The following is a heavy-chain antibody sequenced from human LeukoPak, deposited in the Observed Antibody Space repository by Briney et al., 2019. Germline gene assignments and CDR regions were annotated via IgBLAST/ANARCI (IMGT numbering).Heavy chain of an antibody. CDR2: IYYSGST. Sequence: SETLSLTCTVSGGSISSHYWSWIRQPPGKGLEWIGYIYYSGSTNYNPSPKSRVTISVDTSKNQFSLKLSSVTAADTAVYYCARANSRFLEWLSVPNWFDPWGQGTLVTVSS. J-gene: IGHJ5*02. D-gene: IGHD3-3*01. CDR3: ARANSRFLEWLSVPNWFDP. CDR1: GGSISSHY. V-gene: IGHV4-59*11.